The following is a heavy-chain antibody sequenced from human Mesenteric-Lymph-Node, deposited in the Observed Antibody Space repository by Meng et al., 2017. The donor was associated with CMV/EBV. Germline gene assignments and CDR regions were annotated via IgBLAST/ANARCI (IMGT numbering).Heavy chain of an antibody. Sequence: GGSLRLSCAASGFTFSSYDMNWVRQIPGKGLEWVSGISSGGSSTSYADPVKGRFTISRDNSKSTLYLQMNSLRVEDTAVYYCARDFWSRYCSSTSCSSMDVWGQGTTVTVSS. CDR1: GFTFSSYD. CDR3: ARDFWSRYCSSTSCSSMDV. CDR2: ISSGGSST. V-gene: IGHV3-23*01. J-gene: IGHJ6*02. D-gene: IGHD2-2*01.